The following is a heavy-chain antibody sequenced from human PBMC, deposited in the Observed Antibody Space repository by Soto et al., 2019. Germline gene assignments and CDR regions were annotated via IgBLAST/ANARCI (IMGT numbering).Heavy chain of an antibody. V-gene: IGHV4-34*01. CDR3: ARGRGYGAARMLFQH. J-gene: IGHJ1*01. CDR1: GGSFSGYY. CDR2: INHSGST. D-gene: IGHD6-6*01. Sequence: SETLSLTCAVYGGSFSGYYWSWIRQPPGKGLEWIGEINHSGSTNYNPSLKSRVTISVDTSKNQFSLKLSSVTAADTAVYYCARGRGYGAARMLFQHWGQGTLVTVSS.